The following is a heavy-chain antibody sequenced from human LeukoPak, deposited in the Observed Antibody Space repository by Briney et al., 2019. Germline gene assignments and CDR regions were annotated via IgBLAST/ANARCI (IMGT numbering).Heavy chain of an antibody. CDR2: IDNDGSST. V-gene: IGHV3-74*01. CDR1: GFTFSNAW. Sequence: GGSLRLSCAVSGFTFSNAWMSWVRQAPGKGLVWVSRIDNDGSSTTYADSVKGRFTISRDNAKNTLYLQMSSLRGDDTALYYCARAAYMSSPDYWGQGTLVTVSS. J-gene: IGHJ4*02. D-gene: IGHD6-6*01. CDR3: ARAAYMSSPDY.